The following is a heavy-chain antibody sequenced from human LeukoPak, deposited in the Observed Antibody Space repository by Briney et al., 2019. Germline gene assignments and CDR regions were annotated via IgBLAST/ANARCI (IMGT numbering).Heavy chain of an antibody. V-gene: IGHV4-4*07. D-gene: IGHD4-11*01. Sequence: PSETLSLTCTVAGGSISSYYWSWIRQPAGKGLERIGRIYTSGSTNYNPSLKSRVTMSVDTSKDRFSLKLSSVTAADTAVYYCARDPDYDAFDIWGQGTMVTVSS. CDR2: IYTSGST. J-gene: IGHJ3*02. CDR3: ARDPDYDAFDI. CDR1: GGSISSYY.